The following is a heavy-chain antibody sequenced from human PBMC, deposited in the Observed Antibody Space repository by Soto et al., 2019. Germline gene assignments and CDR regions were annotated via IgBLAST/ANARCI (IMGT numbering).Heavy chain of an antibody. D-gene: IGHD4-17*01. CDR3: AKDNFLGDYATNDAFDI. J-gene: IGHJ3*02. CDR1: GFTFKDAW. CDR2: IKSKVNGGTT. Sequence: GGSLRLSCAASGFTFKDAWINWVRQAPGKGLEWVGRIKSKVNGGTTDFAASVKGRFAISRDNAKNSLYLQMNSLRAEDTALYYCAKDNFLGDYATNDAFDIWGQGTMVTVSS. V-gene: IGHV3-15*07.